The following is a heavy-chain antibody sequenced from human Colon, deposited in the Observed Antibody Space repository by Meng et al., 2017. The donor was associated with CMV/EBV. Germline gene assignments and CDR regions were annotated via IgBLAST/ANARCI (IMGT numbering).Heavy chain of an antibody. CDR3: AKNWGNDF. CDR2: ITASGAST. D-gene: IGHD3-16*01. V-gene: IGHV3-23*01. CDR1: GVTFSSYG. J-gene: IGHJ4*02. Sequence: EVRLLELRGGLVQPGGSLSLSCAASGVTFSSYGMDWVRHAPGKGLECVSGITASGASTYYADSVKGRFTVSRDNSKNTMYLQMNSLRADDTAVYYCAKNWGNDFWGQGTLVTVSS.